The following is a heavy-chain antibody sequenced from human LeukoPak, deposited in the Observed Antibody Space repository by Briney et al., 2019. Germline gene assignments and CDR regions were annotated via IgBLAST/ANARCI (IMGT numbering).Heavy chain of an antibody. CDR1: GYTFTSYG. CDR3: ARVGAQEYSSSQEYDC. J-gene: IGHJ4*02. CDR2: ISAYNGNT. Sequence: ASVKVSCKASGYTFTSYGISWVRQAPGQGLEWMGWISAYNGNTNYAQKLQGRVTMTTDTSTSTAYMELRSLRSDDTAVYYCARVGAQEYSSSQEYDCWGQGTLATVSS. D-gene: IGHD6-6*01. V-gene: IGHV1-18*01.